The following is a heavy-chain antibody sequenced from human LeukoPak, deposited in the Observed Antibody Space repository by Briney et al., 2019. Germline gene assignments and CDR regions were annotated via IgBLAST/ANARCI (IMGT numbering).Heavy chain of an antibody. D-gene: IGHD4-17*01. CDR3: ARDLGDYGGSDY. CDR2: IYYSGST. CDR1: GGSISSGGYY. Sequence: SETLSLTCTVSGGSISSGGYYWSWIRQHPGKGLEWIGYIYYSGSTYYNPSLKSRVTIAVYTTKNQFSLKLSSVTAADTAVYYCARDLGDYGGSDYWGQGTLVTVSS. J-gene: IGHJ4*02. V-gene: IGHV4-31*03.